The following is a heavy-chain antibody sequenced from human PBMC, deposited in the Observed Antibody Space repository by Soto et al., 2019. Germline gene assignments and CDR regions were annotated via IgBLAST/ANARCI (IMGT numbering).Heavy chain of an antibody. CDR2: ISSSSSYI. J-gene: IGHJ6*02. V-gene: IGHV3-21*01. D-gene: IGHD2-2*02. CDR3: ARYCSSTSCYTPRYGMDV. Sequence: EVQLVESGGGLVKPGGSLRLSCAASGFTFSSYSMNWVRQAPGKGLEWVSSISSSSSYIYYADSVKGRFTISRDNAKNSLYLQMNSLRAEDTAVYYCARYCSSTSCYTPRYGMDVWGQGTTVTASS. CDR1: GFTFSSYS.